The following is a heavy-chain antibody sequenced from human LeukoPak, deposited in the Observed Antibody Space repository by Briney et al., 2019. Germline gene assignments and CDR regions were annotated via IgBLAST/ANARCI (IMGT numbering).Heavy chain of an antibody. CDR2: LSYDGTKK. V-gene: IGHV3-30*03. D-gene: IGHD1-1*01. Sequence: GGSLRLSCAASGFTFSSYSMNWVRQAPGKGLEWVAVLSYDGTKKYYADSGKGRFTISRDNSKNTLYLQMSSLRPEDTAVYYCARDNDLDPDGYFDYWGQGVLVTVSS. CDR1: GFTFSSYS. J-gene: IGHJ4*02. CDR3: ARDNDLDPDGYFDY.